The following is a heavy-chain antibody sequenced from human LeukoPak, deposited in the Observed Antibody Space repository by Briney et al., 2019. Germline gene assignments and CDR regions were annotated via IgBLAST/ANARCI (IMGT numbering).Heavy chain of an antibody. D-gene: IGHD7-27*01. CDR2: IYYSGST. J-gene: IGHJ4*02. CDR1: GGSISSGDYY. Sequence: SETLSLTCTVSGGSISSGDYYWSWIRQPPGKGLEWIGYIYYSGSTYYNPSLKSRVTISVDTSKNQFSLKLSSVTAADTAVYYCARVTKLGILVDYWGQGTLVTVSS. CDR3: ARVTKLGILVDY. V-gene: IGHV4-30-4*01.